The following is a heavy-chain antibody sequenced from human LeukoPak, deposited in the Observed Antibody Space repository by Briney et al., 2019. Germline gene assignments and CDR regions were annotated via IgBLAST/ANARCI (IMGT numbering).Heavy chain of an antibody. CDR1: GGTFRSYA. CDR2: IIPIFGTR. D-gene: IGHD3-22*01. V-gene: IGHV1-69*05. CDR3: ARDTRRQSSSGYYLMDAFDI. J-gene: IGHJ3*02. Sequence: SVKVSCKASGGTFRSYAISWVRQAPGQGLEWMGRIIPIFGTRNYAQKFQGRVTIITDESTSTAYVELSSLRSEDTAVYYCARDTRRQSSSGYYLMDAFDIWGQGTMVTVSS.